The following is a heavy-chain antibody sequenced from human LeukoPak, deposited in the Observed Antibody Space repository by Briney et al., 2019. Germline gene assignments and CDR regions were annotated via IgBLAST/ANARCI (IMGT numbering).Heavy chain of an antibody. J-gene: IGHJ4*02. CDR1: GFTFDDYA. CDR3: TTGLYFDY. V-gene: IGHV3-15*01. Sequence: GSLRLSCAASGFTFDDYAMHWVRQTPGKGLEWVGRIKSKTDGGTTDYAAPVKGRFTISRDDSKNTLYLQMNSLKTEDTAVYYCTTGLYFDYWGQGTLVTVSS. CDR2: IKSKTDGGTT.